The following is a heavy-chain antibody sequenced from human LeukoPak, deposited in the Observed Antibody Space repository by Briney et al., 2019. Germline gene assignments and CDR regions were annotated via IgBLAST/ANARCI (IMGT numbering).Heavy chain of an antibody. CDR2: INPHSGDT. Sequence: ASVKVSCKASGYTFIGYYMYWVRQAPGQGLEWMGWINPHSGDTRYAQKFQGRVTMTRDTSINTACMELSSLRSDDTAVYYCARAVTGTGGLDYWGQGTLVTVSS. J-gene: IGHJ4*02. CDR3: ARAVTGTGGLDY. D-gene: IGHD6-19*01. V-gene: IGHV1-2*02. CDR1: GYTFIGYY.